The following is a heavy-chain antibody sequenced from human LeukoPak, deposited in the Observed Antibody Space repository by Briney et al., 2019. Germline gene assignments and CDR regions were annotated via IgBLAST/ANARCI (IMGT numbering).Heavy chain of an antibody. CDR3: AREWLQDAFDI. CDR1: GFTFSSYA. V-gene: IGHV3-64*01. J-gene: IGHJ3*02. Sequence: GGSLRLSCAASGFTFSSYAMHWVRQAPWKGLEYVSAISSNGGSTYYANSVKGRFTISRDNSKNTLYLQMGSLRAEDMAVYYCAREWLQDAFDIWGQGTMVTVSS. D-gene: IGHD5-24*01. CDR2: ISSNGGST.